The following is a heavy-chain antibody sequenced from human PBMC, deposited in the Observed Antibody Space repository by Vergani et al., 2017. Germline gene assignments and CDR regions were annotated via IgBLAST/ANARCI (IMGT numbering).Heavy chain of an antibody. D-gene: IGHD6-13*01. J-gene: IGHJ2*01. V-gene: IGHV1-18*01. CDR3: ARALRGSSWKGGYWYFDL. CDR1: GYTFTSYG. CDR2: ISAYNGNT. Sequence: QVQLVQSGAEVKKPGASVKVSCKASGYTFTSYGISWVRQAPGQGLEWMGWISAYNGNTNYAQKLQGRVTMTTDTSTSPAHMELRSLRSDDTAVYYCARALRGSSWKGGYWYFDLWGRGTLVTVSS.